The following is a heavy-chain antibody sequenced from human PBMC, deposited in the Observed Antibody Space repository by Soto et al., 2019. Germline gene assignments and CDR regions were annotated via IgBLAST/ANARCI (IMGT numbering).Heavy chain of an antibody. CDR2: IDPSDSQT. CDR1: GYSFAGYW. V-gene: IGHV5-10-1*01. J-gene: IGHJ4*02. CDR3: ARQIYDSDTGPNFQYYFDS. Sequence: GESLKISCKVSGYSFAGYWITWVRQKPGKGLEWMGRIDPSDSQTYYSPSFRGHVTISVTKSITTVFLQWSSLRASDTAMYYCARQIYDSDTGPNFQYYFDSWGQGTPVTVSS. D-gene: IGHD3-22*01.